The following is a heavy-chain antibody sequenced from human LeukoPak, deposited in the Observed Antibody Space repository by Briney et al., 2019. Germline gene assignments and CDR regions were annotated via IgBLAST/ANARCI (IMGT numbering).Heavy chain of an antibody. J-gene: IGHJ4*02. CDR2: IYYSGST. D-gene: IGHD5-24*01. CDR3: ARGVRWLQLSYFDY. CDR1: GGSISSYY. Sequence: SETLSLTCTVSGGSISSYYWSWIRQHPGKGLEWIGYIYYSGSTYYNPSLKSRVTISVDTSKNQFSLKLSSVTAADTAVYYCARGVRWLQLSYFDYWGQGTLVTVSS. V-gene: IGHV4-59*06.